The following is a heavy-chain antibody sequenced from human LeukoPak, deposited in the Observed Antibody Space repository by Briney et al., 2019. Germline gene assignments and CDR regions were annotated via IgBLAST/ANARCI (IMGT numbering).Heavy chain of an antibody. J-gene: IGHJ4*02. Sequence: GGSLRLSCAASGFTFSTYWMSWVRQAPGKGLEWVANIQQDGSEKYYVDSVKGRFTISRDNAKNSLYLQMNSLRAEDTAVYYCARDKIVGATHFDYWGQGTLVTVSS. V-gene: IGHV3-7*01. CDR3: ARDKIVGATHFDY. D-gene: IGHD1-26*01. CDR1: GFTFSTYW. CDR2: IQQDGSEK.